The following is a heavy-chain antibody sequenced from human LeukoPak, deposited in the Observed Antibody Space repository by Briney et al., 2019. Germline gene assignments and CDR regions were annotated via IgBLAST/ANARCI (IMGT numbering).Heavy chain of an antibody. Sequence: GGSLRLSCAASGFTFSSYGMHWVRQAPGKGLEWVAVIWYDGSNKYYADSVKGRFTISRDNSKNTLYLQMNSLRAEDTAVYYCASLYSSSSPASNYYYGMDVWGQGTTVTVSS. V-gene: IGHV3-33*01. CDR1: GFTFSSYG. CDR2: IWYDGSNK. J-gene: IGHJ6*02. CDR3: ASLYSSSSPASNYYYGMDV. D-gene: IGHD6-6*01.